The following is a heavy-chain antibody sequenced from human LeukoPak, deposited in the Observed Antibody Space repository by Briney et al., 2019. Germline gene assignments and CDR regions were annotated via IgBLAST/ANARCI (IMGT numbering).Heavy chain of an antibody. Sequence: GGSLRLSCTASGFPFSSYAMHWVRQAPGKGLEWVAVISYDGNNKYYADSVKGRFTISRGNSKNMLYLQMNSLRAEDTAIYSCARARRWLQLDFDYWGQGTLVTVSS. D-gene: IGHD5-24*01. V-gene: IGHV3-30-3*01. CDR3: ARARRWLQLDFDY. CDR1: GFPFSSYA. CDR2: ISYDGNNK. J-gene: IGHJ4*02.